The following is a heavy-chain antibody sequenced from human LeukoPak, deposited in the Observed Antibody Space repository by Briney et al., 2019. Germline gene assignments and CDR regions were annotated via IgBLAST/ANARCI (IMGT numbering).Heavy chain of an antibody. J-gene: IGHJ4*02. CDR3: AKGQAMASN. V-gene: IGHV3-23*01. CDR2: IDYSGGST. D-gene: IGHD2-8*01. CDR1: GFTLSSYE. Sequence: GGSLRLSCTASGFTLSSYEMSWIRQAPGKGLEWVSSIDYSGGSTYYADSVKGRFTSPRDNSKNTLYLQMISLRAEDTALYYCAKGQAMASNWGQGTLVTVSP.